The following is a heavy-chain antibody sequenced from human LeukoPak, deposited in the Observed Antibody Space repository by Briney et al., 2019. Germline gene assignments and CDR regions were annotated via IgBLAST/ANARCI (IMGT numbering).Heavy chain of an antibody. V-gene: IGHV4-30-2*01. J-gene: IGHJ4*02. D-gene: IGHD5-18*01. CDR3: ARSGRQLWPPFDY. CDR2: IYHSGST. CDR1: GGSISSGGYS. Sequence: SGTLSLTCAVSGGSISSGGYSWSWIRQPPGKGLEWIGYIYHSGSTYYNPSLKSRVTISVDRSKNQFSLKLSSVTAADTAVYYCARSGRQLWPPFDYWGQGTLVTVSS.